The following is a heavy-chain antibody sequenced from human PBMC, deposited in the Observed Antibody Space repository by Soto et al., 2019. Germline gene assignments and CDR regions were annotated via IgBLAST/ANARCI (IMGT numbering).Heavy chain of an antibody. D-gene: IGHD2-2*01. CDR2: IIPIFGTA. V-gene: IGHV1-69*06. J-gene: IGHJ6*02. Sequence: SVKVSCKASGGTFSSYAISWVRQAPGQGLEWMGGIIPIFGTANYAQKFQGRVTITADKSTSTAYMELSSLRSEDTAVYYCARGDCSSTSCYRRSYYYGMDVWGQGTTVTVSS. CDR1: GGTFSSYA. CDR3: ARGDCSSTSCYRRSYYYGMDV.